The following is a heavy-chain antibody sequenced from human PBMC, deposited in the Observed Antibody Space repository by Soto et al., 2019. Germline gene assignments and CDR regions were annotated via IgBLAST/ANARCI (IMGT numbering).Heavy chain of an antibody. CDR2: IWYDGSNK. D-gene: IGHD3-10*01. V-gene: IGHV3-33*01. CDR3: ARSDFRSGRDYYGMDV. Sequence: QVQLVESGGGVVQPGRSLRLSCAASGFTFSSYGMHWVRQAPGKGLEWVAVIWYDGSNKYYADSVKGRFTISRDNSKNTLYLQMNSLRAEDTAVYYCARSDFRSGRDYYGMDVWGQGTTVTVSS. CDR1: GFTFSSYG. J-gene: IGHJ6*02.